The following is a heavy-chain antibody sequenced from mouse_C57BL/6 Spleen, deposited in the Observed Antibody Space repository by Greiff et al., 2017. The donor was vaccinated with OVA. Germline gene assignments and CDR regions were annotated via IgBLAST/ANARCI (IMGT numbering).Heavy chain of an antibody. CDR2: ISGGGGNT. CDR3: ARQGLTGTADY. V-gene: IGHV5-9*01. Sequence: EVHLVESGGGLVKPGGSLKLSCAASGFTFSSYTMSWVRQTPEKRLEWVATISGGGGNTYYPDSVTGRFTISRDNAKNTLYLQMSSLRSEDTALYYCARQGLTGTADYWGQGTTLTVSS. D-gene: IGHD4-1*01. J-gene: IGHJ2*01. CDR1: GFTFSSYT.